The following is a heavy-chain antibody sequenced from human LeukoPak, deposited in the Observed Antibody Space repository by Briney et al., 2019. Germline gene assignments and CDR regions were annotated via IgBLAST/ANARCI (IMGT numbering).Heavy chain of an antibody. J-gene: IGHJ4*02. CDR3: ATAGYCSTTSCYAIDY. CDR2: FHSEDGET. Sequence: GASVKVSCKVSVYTLTVLSMHCVRDPPGKGLECMGGFHSEDGETIYAQTFQGRVTMTEDTSTNTLYMELSSLMSEDTAVYYCATAGYCSTTSCYAIDYWGQGTLVTVSS. V-gene: IGHV1-24*01. CDR1: VYTLTVLS. D-gene: IGHD2-2*01.